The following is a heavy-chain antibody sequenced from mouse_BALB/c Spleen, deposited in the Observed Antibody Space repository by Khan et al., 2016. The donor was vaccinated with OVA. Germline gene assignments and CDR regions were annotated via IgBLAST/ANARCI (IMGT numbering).Heavy chain of an antibody. CDR3: ARSTYRYAFVY. CDR1: FYSITTGY. V-gene: IGHV3-8*02. J-gene: IGHJ3*01. D-gene: IGHD2-14*01. CDR2: IIYTGYT. Sequence: EVQLQESGPLLFPPSPPLSLPFSFPFYSITTGYWNWIRKFPGNKLEYMGYIIYTGYTYYNPSLKSRISITRHTSTNQYYLQLNSVTDEDTATYYCARSTYRYAFVYWGQGTLVTVSA.